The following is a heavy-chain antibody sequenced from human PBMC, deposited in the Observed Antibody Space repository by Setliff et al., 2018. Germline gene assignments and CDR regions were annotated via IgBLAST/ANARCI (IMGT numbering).Heavy chain of an antibody. Sequence: SETLSLTCAVFGGSFSGYYWSWIRQPPGKGLEWIGGINHSGSTNYNPSLKSRITISIDTSKNQFSLKLSSVTAADTAVYYCARESRYYYDNLGTLDYWGQGTLVTVSS. CDR3: ARESRYYYDNLGTLDY. CDR2: INHSGST. CDR1: GGSFSGYY. V-gene: IGHV4-34*01. D-gene: IGHD3-22*01. J-gene: IGHJ4*02.